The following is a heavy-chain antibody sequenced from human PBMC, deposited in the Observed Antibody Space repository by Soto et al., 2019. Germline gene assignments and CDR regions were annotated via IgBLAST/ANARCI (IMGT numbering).Heavy chain of an antibody. J-gene: IGHJ3*01. D-gene: IGHD2-8*02. V-gene: IGHV3-74*01. CDR3: TRDLSYCSGV. CDR1: GFVLSNAR. CDR2: VNSDGSIT. Sequence: LFCTGSGFVLSNARMHWVRQVPGKGLVWISHVNSDGSITTYADSVKGRFTISRDNAKNTVDLQMNSLRVEDTAIYYCTRDLSYCSGVWG.